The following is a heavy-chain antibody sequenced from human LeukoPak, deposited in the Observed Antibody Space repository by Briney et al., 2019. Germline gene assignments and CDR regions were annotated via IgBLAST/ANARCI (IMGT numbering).Heavy chain of an antibody. V-gene: IGHV3-23*01. J-gene: IGHJ4*02. CDR2: ISGSGGST. CDR3: AKDPEEDYYDSSGYYSPFDY. D-gene: IGHD3-22*01. CDR1: GFTFSSYA. Sequence: GGSLRLSCAASGFTFSSYAMSWVRQAPGKGLEWVSAISGSGGSTYYADSVRGRFTISRDNSKNTLYLRMNSLRAEDTAVYYCAKDPEEDYYDSSGYYSPFDYWGQGTLVTVSS.